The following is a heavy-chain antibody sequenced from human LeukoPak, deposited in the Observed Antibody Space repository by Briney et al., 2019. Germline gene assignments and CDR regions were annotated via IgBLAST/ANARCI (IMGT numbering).Heavy chain of an antibody. CDR1: GGSFSGYY. CDR2: INHSGST. D-gene: IGHD3/OR15-3a*01. CDR3: ARRTGSADY. Sequence: PSETPSLTCAVYGGSFSGYYWSWIRQPPGKGLEWIGEINHSGSTNYNPSLKSRVTISVDTSKNQFSLKLSSVTAADTAVYYCARRTGSADYRGQGTLVTVSS. J-gene: IGHJ4*02. V-gene: IGHV4-34*01.